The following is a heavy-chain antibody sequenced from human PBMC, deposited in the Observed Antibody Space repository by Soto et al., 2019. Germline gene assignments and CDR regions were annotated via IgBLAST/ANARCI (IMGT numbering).Heavy chain of an antibody. CDR3: ARAPLRYDYVWGSYRYRSINWFDP. Sequence: GGSLRLSCAASGFTFSSYSMNWVRQAPGKGLEWVSYISSSSSTIYYADSVKGRFTISRDNAKNSLYLQMNSLRDEDTAVYYCARAPLRYDYVWGSYRYRSINWFDPRGQGTLVTVSS. CDR2: ISSSSSTI. V-gene: IGHV3-48*02. CDR1: GFTFSSYS. J-gene: IGHJ5*02. D-gene: IGHD3-16*02.